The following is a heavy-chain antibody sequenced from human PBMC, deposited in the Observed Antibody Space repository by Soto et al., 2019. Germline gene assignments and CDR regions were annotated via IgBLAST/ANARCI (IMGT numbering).Heavy chain of an antibody. CDR3: ARDLPCRTDCYDSSGSPPWFDP. CDR2: IIPIFGTA. V-gene: IGHV1-69*06. Sequence: GASVKVSCKASGGTFSSYAISWVRQAPGQGLEWMGGIIPIFGTANYAQKFQGRVTITADKSTSTAYMELSSLRSEDTAVYYCARDLPCRTDCYDSSGSPPWFDPWGQGTLVTVSS. CDR1: GGTFSSYA. J-gene: IGHJ5*02. D-gene: IGHD3-22*01.